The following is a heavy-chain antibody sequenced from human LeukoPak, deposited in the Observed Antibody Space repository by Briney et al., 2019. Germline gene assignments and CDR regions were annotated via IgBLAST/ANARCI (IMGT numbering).Heavy chain of an antibody. V-gene: IGHV3-30-3*01. CDR3: ARDPANSWAMDV. D-gene: IGHD4-23*01. J-gene: IGHJ6*02. CDR1: GFTFNTYA. Sequence: PGGSLRLSCAAYGFTFNTYALHWVRQAPGKGLEWVAVISYDGSSNYYADSVKGRFTISRDNSKNTLYLQMNSLRAEDTAVYYCARDPANSWAMDVWGQGTTVTVSS. CDR2: ISYDGSSN.